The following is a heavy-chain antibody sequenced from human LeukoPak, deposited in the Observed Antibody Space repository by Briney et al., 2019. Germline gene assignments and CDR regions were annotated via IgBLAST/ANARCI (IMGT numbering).Heavy chain of an antibody. Sequence: TGGSLRLSRAASGFTFSSYDMNWVRQAPGKGLEWVSSIGSISTYIYYADSVKGRFTISRDNAKNSLYLQMNSLRAEDTAVYYCARNGWVDYWGQGTLVTVSS. CDR2: IGSISTYI. CDR3: ARNGWVDY. CDR1: GFTFSSYD. V-gene: IGHV3-21*01. J-gene: IGHJ4*02. D-gene: IGHD1-26*01.